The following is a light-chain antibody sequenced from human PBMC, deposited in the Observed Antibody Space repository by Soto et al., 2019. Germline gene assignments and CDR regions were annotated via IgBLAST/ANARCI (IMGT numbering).Light chain of an antibody. CDR3: SSYAGSNNYV. V-gene: IGLV2-14*01. CDR2: EVT. Sequence: QSALTQPASVSGSPGQSITISCTGTNNDVGAYPYVSWYQQHPGTAPKLIIYEVTNRPSGISDRFSGSKSGNTASLTISGLQAEDESDYYCSSYAGSNNYVFGTGTKLTVL. CDR1: NNDVGAYPY. J-gene: IGLJ1*01.